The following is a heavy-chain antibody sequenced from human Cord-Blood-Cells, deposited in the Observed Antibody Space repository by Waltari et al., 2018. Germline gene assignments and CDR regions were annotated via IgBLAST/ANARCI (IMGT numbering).Heavy chain of an antibody. D-gene: IGHD3-3*01. V-gene: IGHV1-18*04. Sequence: QVQLVQSGAEVKKPGASVKVSGKASGYTFTSYGINWVRQAPGTGLEWMGWISAYNGNTNYAQKLQGRVTMTTDTSTSTAYMELRSLRSDDTAVYYCARGRGYDFWSGYYTDFDYWGQGTLVTVSS. CDR3: ARGRGYDFWSGYYTDFDY. J-gene: IGHJ4*02. CDR2: ISAYNGNT. CDR1: GYTFTSYG.